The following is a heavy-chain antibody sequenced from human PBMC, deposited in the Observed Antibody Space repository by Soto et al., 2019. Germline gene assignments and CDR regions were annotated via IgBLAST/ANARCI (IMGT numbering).Heavy chain of an antibody. CDR3: ANDCGTSFNYAAFHN. Sequence: EVQLLESGGGLVQPGGSLRLSCAASGFTFRNFAMSWLRQAPGKGLEWVSDISGSGGNTYYADSVKGRFTISRDNSKNMLNLKMNSQRTADTAIYYGANDCGTSFNYAAFHNWGQGTLVTVSS. D-gene: IGHD2-21*01. J-gene: IGHJ1*01. CDR2: ISGSGGNT. CDR1: GFTFRNFA. V-gene: IGHV3-23*01.